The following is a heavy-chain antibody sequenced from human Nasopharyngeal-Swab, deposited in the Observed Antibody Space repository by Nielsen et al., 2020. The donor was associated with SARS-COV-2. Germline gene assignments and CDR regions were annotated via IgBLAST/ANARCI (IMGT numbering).Heavy chain of an antibody. Sequence: GGSLRLSCTTSGFTFGDYAMIWVRQAPGKGLEWVGFIRSEANGGTAEYAVSVEGRFSISRDDSRSIAYLQMNSLKTEDTAVYYCTGYSTIFYWGQGTLVTVSS. V-gene: IGHV3-49*04. CDR3: TGYSTIFY. CDR2: IRSEANGGTA. CDR1: GFTFGDYA. J-gene: IGHJ4*02. D-gene: IGHD2-2*01.